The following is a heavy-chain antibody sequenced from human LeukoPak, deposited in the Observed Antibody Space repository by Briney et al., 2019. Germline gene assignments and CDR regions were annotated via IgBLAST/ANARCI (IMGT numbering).Heavy chain of an antibody. CDR3: ARRGSWTYYYAMDV. V-gene: IGHV4-34*01. J-gene: IGHJ6*02. Sequence: SETQSLTCAVYGGSFSGYYWSWIRQPPGKGLEWIGEINHSGSTNYNPSLKSRVTISVDTSKNQFSLKLSSVTAADTAVYICARRGSWTYYYAMDVWGQGTTVTVSS. CDR2: INHSGST. CDR1: GGSFSGYY. D-gene: IGHD6-13*01.